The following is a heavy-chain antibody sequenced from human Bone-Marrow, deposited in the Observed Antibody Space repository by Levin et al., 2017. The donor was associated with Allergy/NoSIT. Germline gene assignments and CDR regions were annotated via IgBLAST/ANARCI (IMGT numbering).Heavy chain of an antibody. Sequence: SQTLSLTCTVSGGSITIGGYSWSWVRQSPGKGLEWIGFIYHYGTTDYNPSLRGRVSMSLDRSNNQFSLRLNSVTAADTAVYFCARAKGYCTTGVCYIDYFDYWGQGTLVSVSS. CDR2: IYHYGTT. CDR1: GGSITIGGYS. D-gene: IGHD2-8*01. V-gene: IGHV4-30-2*06. J-gene: IGHJ4*02. CDR3: ARAKGYCTTGVCYIDYFDY.